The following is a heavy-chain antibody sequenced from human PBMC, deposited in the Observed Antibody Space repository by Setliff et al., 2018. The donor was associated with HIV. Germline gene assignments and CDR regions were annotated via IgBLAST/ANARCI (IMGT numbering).Heavy chain of an antibody. V-gene: IGHV4-39*07. CDR2: IYYSGST. J-gene: IGHJ5*02. CDR3: ARVGAFGVGGWFDP. Sequence: SETLSLTCTVSGDSISSSTYYWGWIRQPPGKGLEWIGSIYYSGSTYYNPSLKSRVTTSVDTSKNQFSLKLSSVTAADTAMYYCARVGAFGVGGWFDPWGQGSLVTVSS. D-gene: IGHD3-3*01. CDR1: GDSISSSTYY.